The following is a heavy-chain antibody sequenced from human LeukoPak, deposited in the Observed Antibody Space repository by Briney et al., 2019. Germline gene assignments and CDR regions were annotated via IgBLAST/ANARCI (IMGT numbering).Heavy chain of an antibody. CDR3: AKDYYGSGSEF. Sequence: GGSLRLSCAASGFTFSSYSMNWVRQAPGKGLEWVSSISSSSSYIYYADSVKGRFTISRDNSKNTLYLQMNSLRAEDTAVYYCAKDYYGSGSEFWGQGTLVTVSS. CDR1: GFTFSSYS. D-gene: IGHD3-10*01. CDR2: ISSSSSYI. V-gene: IGHV3-21*01. J-gene: IGHJ4*02.